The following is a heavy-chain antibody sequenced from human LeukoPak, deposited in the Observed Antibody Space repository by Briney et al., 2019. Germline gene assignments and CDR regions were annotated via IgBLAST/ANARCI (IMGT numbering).Heavy chain of an antibody. V-gene: IGHV3-23*01. CDR3: AKDRAYYDILTGYYKSLDY. Sequence: GGSLRLSCAASGFTFSSYAMSWVRQAPGKGLEWVSAISGSGGSTYYADSVKGRFTISRDNSKNTLYLKMNSLRAEDTAVYYCAKDRAYYDILTGYYKSLDYWGQGTLVTVSS. D-gene: IGHD3-9*01. CDR1: GFTFSSYA. J-gene: IGHJ4*02. CDR2: ISGSGGST.